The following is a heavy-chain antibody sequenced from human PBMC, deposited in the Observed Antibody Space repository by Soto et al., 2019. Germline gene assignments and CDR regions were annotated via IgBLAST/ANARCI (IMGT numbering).Heavy chain of an antibody. D-gene: IGHD3-22*01. CDR1: CDSIGSYY. J-gene: IGHJ4*02. V-gene: IGHV4-59*01. CDR3: AREKIEWDSSGYPLGYFYY. Sequence: SETLSLTCTVSCDSIGSYYWSWIRQPPGKGLEWIGYIYYSGSTNYNPSLKSRVTISVDTSKNQFSLKLSSVTAADTAVYYCAREKIEWDSSGYPLGYFYYWGQGTLVTVSS. CDR2: IYYSGST.